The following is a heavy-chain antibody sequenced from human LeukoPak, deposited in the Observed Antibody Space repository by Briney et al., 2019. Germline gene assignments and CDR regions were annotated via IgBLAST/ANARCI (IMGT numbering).Heavy chain of an antibody. Sequence: SETLSLTCAVYGGSFSGYYWSWIRQPPGKGLEWIGEINHSGSTNYNPSLKSRVTISVDTSKNQFSLKLSSVTAADTAVYYCAGGQSVYGDYVDYWGQGTLVTVSS. CDR2: INHSGST. CDR3: AGGQSVYGDYVDY. V-gene: IGHV4-34*01. D-gene: IGHD4-17*01. J-gene: IGHJ4*02. CDR1: GGSFSGYY.